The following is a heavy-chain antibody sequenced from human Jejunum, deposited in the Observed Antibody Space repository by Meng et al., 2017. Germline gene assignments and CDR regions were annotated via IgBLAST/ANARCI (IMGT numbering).Heavy chain of an antibody. J-gene: IGHJ4*02. Sequence: QLQLQPSGPGPVESSAALSLPCAVPGVAISTPNYSWAWFHQPPGEGLEWIATIHYSEVIHDTSSLKSRVTISIDTSKNQFSMKQNSVTAADTAMYYCARLGVAGTSNYFDYWGQGALVTVSS. D-gene: IGHD6-19*01. CDR2: IHYSEVI. CDR3: ARLGVAGTSNYFDY. V-gene: IGHV4-39*07. CDR1: GVAISTPNYS.